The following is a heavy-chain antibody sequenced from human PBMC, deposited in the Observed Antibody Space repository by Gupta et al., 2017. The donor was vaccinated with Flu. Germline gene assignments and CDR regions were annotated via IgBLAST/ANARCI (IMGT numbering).Heavy chain of an antibody. CDR1: GFTFSSYS. CDR2: ISSSSSYI. V-gene: IGHV3-21*01. Sequence: EVQLVESGGGLVKPGGSLRLSCAASGFTFSSYSMNWVRQAPGKGLEWVSSISSSSSYIYYADSVKGRFTISRDNAKNSLYLQMNSLRAEDTAVYYCASYLIAARRRGEFDYWGQGTLVTVSS. CDR3: ASYLIAARRRGEFDY. D-gene: IGHD6-6*01. J-gene: IGHJ4*02.